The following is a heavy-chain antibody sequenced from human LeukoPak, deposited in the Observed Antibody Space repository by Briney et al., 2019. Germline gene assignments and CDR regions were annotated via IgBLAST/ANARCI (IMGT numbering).Heavy chain of an antibody. V-gene: IGHV4-39*07. CDR2: INHSGST. CDR1: DDSITSSSYY. D-gene: IGHD6-13*01. J-gene: IGHJ4*02. Sequence: SETLSLTCTVSDDSITSSSYYWAWIRQSPGKGLEWIGEINHSGSTNYNPSLKSRVTISVDTSKNQFSLKLSSVTAADTAVYYCARSRAKYSSSWFYWGQGTLVTVSS. CDR3: ARSRAKYSSSWFY.